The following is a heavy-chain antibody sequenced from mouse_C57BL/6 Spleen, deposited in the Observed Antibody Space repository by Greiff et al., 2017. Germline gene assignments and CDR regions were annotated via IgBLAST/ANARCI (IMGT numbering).Heavy chain of an antibody. CDR2: IYPGNGDT. J-gene: IGHJ1*03. D-gene: IGHD4-1*01. CDR1: GYTFTSYN. V-gene: IGHV1-12*01. Sequence: LQQSGAELVRPGASVKMSCKASGYTFTSYNMHWVKQTTRQGLEWIGAIYPGNGDTSYNQKFKGKATLTVDKSSSTAYMQLSSLTSEDSAVYFCARSGTRWYFDVWGTGTTVTVSS. CDR3: ARSGTRWYFDV.